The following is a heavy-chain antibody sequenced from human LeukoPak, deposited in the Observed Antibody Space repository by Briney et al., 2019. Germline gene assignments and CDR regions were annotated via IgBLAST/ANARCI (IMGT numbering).Heavy chain of an antibody. Sequence: GASVKVSCKASGYTFTSYAMNWVRQAPGQGLEWMGWINPNSGDTNYAQKFQGRVTMTRDTSISTAYMELSRLRSDDTAVYYCAREMYYDFWRGSDYWGQGTLVTVSS. V-gene: IGHV1-2*02. CDR2: INPNSGDT. CDR1: GYTFTSYA. J-gene: IGHJ4*02. CDR3: AREMYYDFWRGSDY. D-gene: IGHD3-3*01.